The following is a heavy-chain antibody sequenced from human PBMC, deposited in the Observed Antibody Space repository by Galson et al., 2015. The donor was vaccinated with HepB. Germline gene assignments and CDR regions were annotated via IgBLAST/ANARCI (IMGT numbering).Heavy chain of an antibody. V-gene: IGHV3-49*03. CDR3: TRDRGGIQLWIRGLRHFDAFDI. D-gene: IGHD5-18*01. CDR1: GFTFGDYA. Sequence: SLRLSCAASGFTFGDYAMSWFRQAPGKGLEWVGFISSKAYGGTTEYAASVKGRFTISRDDSNSIDYLQMNSLKTEDTAVYYCTRDRGGIQLWIRGLRHFDAFDIWGQGTLVTVSS. J-gene: IGHJ3*02. CDR2: ISSKAYGGTT.